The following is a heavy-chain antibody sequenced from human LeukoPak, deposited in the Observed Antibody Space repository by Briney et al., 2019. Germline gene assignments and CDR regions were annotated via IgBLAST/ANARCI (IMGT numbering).Heavy chain of an antibody. CDR2: INTNTGNP. V-gene: IGHV7-4-1*02. Sequence: ASVKVSCKASGYTLTYYAMNWVRQVPGQGLEWVGLINTNTGNPTYAQGFTGRFVFSLDTSVSTAYLQISSLKAEDTAVYYCARESSPPVAGYFDYWGQGTLVTVSS. J-gene: IGHJ4*02. CDR3: ARESSPPVAGYFDY. D-gene: IGHD6-19*01. CDR1: GYTLTYYA.